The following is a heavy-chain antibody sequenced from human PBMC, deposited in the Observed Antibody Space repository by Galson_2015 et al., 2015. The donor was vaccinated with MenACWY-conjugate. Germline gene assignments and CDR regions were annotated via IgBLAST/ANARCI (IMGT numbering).Heavy chain of an antibody. CDR3: AIVRIGYCEGETCYGFDV. D-gene: IGHD2-2*03. Sequence: SVKVSCKVSGHSLSDLSMHWVRQAPGRGLEWMGGFDPDHGKTIYAEKFQGRVTTTEDTLTDTVYMELTSLTSEDTAVYFCAIVRIGYCEGETCYGFDVWGQGTTVAVSS. CDR1: GHSLSDLS. J-gene: IGHJ6*02. V-gene: IGHV1-24*01. CDR2: FDPDHGKT.